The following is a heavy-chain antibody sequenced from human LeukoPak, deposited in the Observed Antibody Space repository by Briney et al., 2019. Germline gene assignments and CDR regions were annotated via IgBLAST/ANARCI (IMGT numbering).Heavy chain of an antibody. CDR3: ARMGYSYGYTFFDY. CDR1: GFTVRTNY. Sequence: GGSLRLSCAASGFTVRTNYMSWVRQAPGKGLEWVSIIYSGGSTYYAESVKGRFAISRDISKNTPFLQMDSLRAGDTGIYYCARMGYSYGYTFFDYWGQGTLVSVSS. D-gene: IGHD5-18*01. CDR2: IYSGGST. J-gene: IGHJ4*02. V-gene: IGHV3-66*01.